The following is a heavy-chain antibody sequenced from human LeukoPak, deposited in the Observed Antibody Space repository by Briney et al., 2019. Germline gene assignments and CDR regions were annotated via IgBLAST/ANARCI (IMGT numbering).Heavy chain of an antibody. Sequence: GGSLRLSCAASGFTFDDYAMHWVRQAPGKGLEWVSGISWNSGSIGYADSVKGRFTISRDNAKNSLYLQMNSLRDEDTAVYYCASSGNYRFDYWGQGTLVTVSS. CDR1: GFTFDDYA. CDR3: ASSGNYRFDY. V-gene: IGHV3-9*01. CDR2: ISWNSGSI. D-gene: IGHD1-26*01. J-gene: IGHJ4*02.